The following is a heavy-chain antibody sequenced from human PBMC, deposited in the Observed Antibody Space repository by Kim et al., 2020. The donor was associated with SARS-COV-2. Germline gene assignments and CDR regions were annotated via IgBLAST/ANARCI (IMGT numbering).Heavy chain of an antibody. V-gene: IGHV4-61*02. J-gene: IGHJ6*02. Sequence: SETLSLTCTVSGGSISSGSYYWSWIRQPAGKGLEWIGRIYTSGSTNYNPSLKSRVTISVDTSKNQFSLKLSSVTAADTAVYYCAREGRCGLVNRYYYYGMDVWGQGTTVSVSS. D-gene: IGHD3-16*02. CDR3: AREGRCGLVNRYYYYGMDV. CDR2: IYTSGST. CDR1: GGSISSGSYY.